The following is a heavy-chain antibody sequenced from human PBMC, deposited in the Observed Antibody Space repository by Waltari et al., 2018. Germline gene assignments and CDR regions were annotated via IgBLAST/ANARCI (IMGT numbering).Heavy chain of an antibody. D-gene: IGHD6-13*01. J-gene: IGHJ4*02. CDR1: GGSISSGGYY. CDR2: IYYSGST. CDR3: ARGYSSSWYIQFDY. V-gene: IGHV4-31*03. Sequence: QVQLQESGPGLVKPSQTLSLTCPVSGGSISSGGYYWSWIRQHPGKGLEWIGYIYYSGSTYYNPSLKSRVTISVDTSKNQFSLKLSSVTAADTAVYYCARGYSSSWYIQFDYWGQGTLVTVSS.